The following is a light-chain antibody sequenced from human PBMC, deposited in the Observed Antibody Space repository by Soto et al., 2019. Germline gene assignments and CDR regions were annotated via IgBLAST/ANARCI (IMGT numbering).Light chain of an antibody. CDR2: GTS. CDR1: QSVSSSY. V-gene: IGKV3-20*01. CDR3: QQYGSSSWT. Sequence: EIVLTQSPGTLSLSPGERDTLSCRAIQSVSSSYLAWYQQKPGQAPRLLIYGTSSRATAIPDRFSGSGSGTDFTLTISRLEPEDFAVYYCQQYGSSSWTFGQGTKVDIK. J-gene: IGKJ1*01.